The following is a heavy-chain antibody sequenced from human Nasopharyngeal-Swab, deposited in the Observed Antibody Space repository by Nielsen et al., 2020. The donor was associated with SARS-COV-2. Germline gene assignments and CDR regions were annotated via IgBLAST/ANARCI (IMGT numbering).Heavy chain of an antibody. Sequence: GESLKISCAASGFTFSPYTMTWVRQAPGKGLEWLSYITGTSDSIRYADSVKGRFTISRDNAKNSLFLQMNGLTAEDTAVYYCARERGGGYGGYWGQGTLVTVSS. J-gene: IGHJ4*02. CDR3: ARERGGGYGGY. V-gene: IGHV3-48*04. CDR2: ITGTSDSI. CDR1: GFTFSPYT. D-gene: IGHD5-12*01.